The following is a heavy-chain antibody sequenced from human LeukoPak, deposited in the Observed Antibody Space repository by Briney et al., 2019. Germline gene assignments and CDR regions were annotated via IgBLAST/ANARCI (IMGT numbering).Heavy chain of an antibody. CDR1: GGSFSGYY. CDR2: INHSGST. V-gene: IGHV4-34*01. J-gene: IGHJ6*02. Sequence: PSETLSLTCAVYGGSFSGYYWSWIRQPPGKGLEWIGEINHSGSTNYNPSLKSRVTISVDTSKSQFSLKLSSVTAADTAVYYCARGLIVVVPAVPGDYYYYGMDVWGQGTTVTVSS. CDR3: ARGLIVVVPAVPGDYYYYGMDV. D-gene: IGHD2-2*01.